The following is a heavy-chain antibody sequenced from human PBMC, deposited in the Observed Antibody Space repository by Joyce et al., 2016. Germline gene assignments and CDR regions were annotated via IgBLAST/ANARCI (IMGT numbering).Heavy chain of an antibody. Sequence: EVQLEESGGGLAKPGGSLRLSCAASGLTFSKAWMTWVRQAPGKGLEWVGRIKSKNEGGTIHYASPVKGRFSISRDDSKNMLFLEMNSLKTEDTAVYYCTTRYSSGAFDIWGQGTMVTVSS. D-gene: IGHD3-22*01. V-gene: IGHV3-15*01. J-gene: IGHJ3*02. CDR3: TTRYSSGAFDI. CDR2: IKSKNEGGTI. CDR1: GLTFSKAW.